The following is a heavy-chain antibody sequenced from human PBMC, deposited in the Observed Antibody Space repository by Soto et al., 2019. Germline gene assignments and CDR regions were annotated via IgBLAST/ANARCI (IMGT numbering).Heavy chain of an antibody. J-gene: IGHJ5*02. CDR1: GYTFTSYG. CDR2: ISASNGNT. D-gene: IGHD6-13*01. Sequence: QVQLVQSGAEVKKPGASVKVSRKASGYTFTSYGISWVRQAPGQGLEWMGWISASNGNTNYAQKLQGRVTMTTDTSTSTAYLELRSLRSDDTAVYYCAREAGRRIAAAGRGWFDPWGQGTLVTVSS. V-gene: IGHV1-18*01. CDR3: AREAGRRIAAAGRGWFDP.